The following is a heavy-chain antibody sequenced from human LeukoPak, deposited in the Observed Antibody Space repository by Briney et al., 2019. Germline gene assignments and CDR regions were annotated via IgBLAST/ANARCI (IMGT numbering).Heavy chain of an antibody. CDR1: GGTFSSYA. D-gene: IGHD3-9*01. V-gene: IGHV1-69*13. CDR2: AILSFGTA. J-gene: IGHJ6*02. Sequence: SVKVSCKASGGTFSSYAISWVRQAPGQGRDWMGGAILSFGTANYAQKIQGRVTITADESTSTAYMELSSLRSEDTAVYYCARDRSPYYDILTGYYYYYGMDVWGQGTTVTVSS. CDR3: ARDRSPYYDILTGYYYYYGMDV.